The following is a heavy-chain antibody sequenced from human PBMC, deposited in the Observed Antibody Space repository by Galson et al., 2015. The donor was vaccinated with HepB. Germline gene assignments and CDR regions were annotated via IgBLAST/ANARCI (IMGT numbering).Heavy chain of an antibody. CDR1: GFTFSSYG. J-gene: IGHJ5*02. CDR3: ANGEWDSSSWYLGWFDP. V-gene: IGHV3-33*06. Sequence: SLRLSCAASGFTFSSYGMHWVRQAPGKGLEWVAVIWYDGSNKYYADSVKGRFTISRDNSKNTLYLQMNSLRAEDTAVYYCANGEWDSSSWYLGWFDPWGQGTLVTVSS. D-gene: IGHD6-13*01. CDR2: IWYDGSNK.